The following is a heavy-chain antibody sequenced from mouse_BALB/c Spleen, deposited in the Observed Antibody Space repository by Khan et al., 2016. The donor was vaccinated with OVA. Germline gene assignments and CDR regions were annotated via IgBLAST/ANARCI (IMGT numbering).Heavy chain of an antibody. V-gene: IGHV5-9-3*01. CDR2: ISSGGDNI. Sequence: EVELVESGGDLVKPGGSLKLSCSASGFTFSTYAMSWVRQTPEKRLEWVATISSGGDNIYYPDSVKGRFTLSRDNAKNTLYLQMSGLRAEDAAMYYCARHKCGPCAYWSHGTLVTVSA. J-gene: IGHJ3*01. CDR3: ARHKCGPCAY. CDR1: GFTFSTYA.